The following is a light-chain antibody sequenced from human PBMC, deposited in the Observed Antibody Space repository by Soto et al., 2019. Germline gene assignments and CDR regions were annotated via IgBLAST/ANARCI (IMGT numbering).Light chain of an antibody. V-gene: IGKV3-15*01. Sequence: EIVMTQSPATLSVSPGERATLSCRASQSVSSNLAWYQQKPGQAPRLLIYGASTRATGIPGRFSGSGSGTDFTLTISSLQSEDFAVYYGQQYNNWPRTFGQGTKVEIK. CDR3: QQYNNWPRT. CDR2: GAS. CDR1: QSVSSN. J-gene: IGKJ1*01.